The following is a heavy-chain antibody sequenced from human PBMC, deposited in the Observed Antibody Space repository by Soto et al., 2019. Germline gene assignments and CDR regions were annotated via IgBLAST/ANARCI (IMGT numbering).Heavy chain of an antibody. D-gene: IGHD5-12*01. J-gene: IGHJ6*03. V-gene: IGHV4-59*08. CDR3: ASSTRSGYDLYYYYYMDV. CDR1: GGSISSYY. Sequence: SETLSLTCTVSGGSISSYYWSWIRQPPGKGLEWIGYIYYSGSTNYNPSLKSRVNISVDTSKNQFSLKLSSVTAADTAVFYCASSTRSGYDLYYYYYMDVWGKGTTVTVSS. CDR2: IYYSGST.